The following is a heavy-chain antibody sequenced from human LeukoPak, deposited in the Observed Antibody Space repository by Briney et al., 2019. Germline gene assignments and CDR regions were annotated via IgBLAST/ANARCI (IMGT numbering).Heavy chain of an antibody. J-gene: IGHJ4*02. D-gene: IGHD6-19*01. V-gene: IGHV3-23*01. CDR2: ITGTSGIT. CDR1: GFTFSSYA. Sequence: GGSLRLSCAASGFTFSSYAMSWVRQAPGKGLEWVSTITGTSGITYYADSVKGRFTISRDNSKNTLYLQMNSLRAADTAVYYCGKRSVAGKKAFDYWGQGTLVTVSS. CDR3: GKRSVAGKKAFDY.